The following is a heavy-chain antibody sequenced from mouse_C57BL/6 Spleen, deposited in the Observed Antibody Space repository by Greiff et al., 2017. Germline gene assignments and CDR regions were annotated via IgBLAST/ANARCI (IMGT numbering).Heavy chain of an antibody. D-gene: IGHD1-1*01. CDR2: INPNNGGT. V-gene: IGHV1-26*01. CDR1: GYTFTDYY. CDR3: ARITTVDAMDY. Sequence: VQLQQSGPELVKPGASVKISCKASGYTFTDYYMNWVKQSHGKSLEWIGDINPNNGGTSYNQKFKGKATLTVDKSASTAYMELRSLTSEDSAVYYCARITTVDAMDYWGQGTSVTVSS. J-gene: IGHJ4*01.